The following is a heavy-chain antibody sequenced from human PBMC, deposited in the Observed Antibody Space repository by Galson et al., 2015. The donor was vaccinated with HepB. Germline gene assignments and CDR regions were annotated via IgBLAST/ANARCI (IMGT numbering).Heavy chain of an antibody. Sequence: SLRLSCAASGFTFSSYWMSWVRQAPGKGLEWVANINQDGSEKYYVDSVKGRFTIPRDNAKNSLYLQMNSLRAEDTALYYCARDHDNGRYYQGYFEFWGQGTLVTVSS. CDR1: GFTFSSYW. D-gene: IGHD3-22*01. V-gene: IGHV3-7*03. CDR3: ARDHDNGRYYQGYFEF. CDR2: INQDGSEK. J-gene: IGHJ4*02.